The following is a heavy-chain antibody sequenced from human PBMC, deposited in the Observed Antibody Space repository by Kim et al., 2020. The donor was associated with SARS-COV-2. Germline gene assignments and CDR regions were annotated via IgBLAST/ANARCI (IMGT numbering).Heavy chain of an antibody. Sequence: QSRVTITADKSKSTAYMELSSLRSEDTAVYYCARAGYSSSWTPRIYYFDYWGQGTLVTVSS. V-gene: IGHV1-69*04. D-gene: IGHD6-13*01. CDR3: ARAGYSSSWTPRIYYFDY. J-gene: IGHJ4*02.